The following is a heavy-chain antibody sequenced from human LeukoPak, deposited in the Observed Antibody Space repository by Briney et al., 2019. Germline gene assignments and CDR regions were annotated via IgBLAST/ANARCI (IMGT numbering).Heavy chain of an antibody. Sequence: GGSLRLSIAASGFTFSNCGISWVRQTPGRGWEWVSTISGSGDSTYYADSVKGRFTISRDNYKNTLYLQMNSLRAEDTAVYYCASHYGSGSWNWLDPWGQGTLVTVSS. CDR2: ISGSGDST. J-gene: IGHJ5*02. D-gene: IGHD3-10*01. CDR3: ASHYGSGSWNWLDP. V-gene: IGHV3-23*01. CDR1: GFTFSNCG.